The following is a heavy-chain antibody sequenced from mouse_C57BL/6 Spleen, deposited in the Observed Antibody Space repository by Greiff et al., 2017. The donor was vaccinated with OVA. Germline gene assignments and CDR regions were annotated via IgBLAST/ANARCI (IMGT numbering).Heavy chain of an antibody. CDR3: ARELDDY. V-gene: IGHV1-76*01. CDR1: GYTFTDYY. J-gene: IGHJ4*01. Sequence: VKLQQSGAELVRPGASVKLSCKASGYTFTDYYINWVKQRPGQGLEWIARIYPGSGNTYYNEKFKGKATLTAEKSSSTAYMQLSSLTSEDSAVYFCARELDDYWGQGTSVTVSS. CDR2: IYPGSGNT.